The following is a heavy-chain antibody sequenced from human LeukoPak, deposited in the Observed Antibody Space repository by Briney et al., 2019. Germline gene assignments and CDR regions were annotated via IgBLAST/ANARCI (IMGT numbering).Heavy chain of an antibody. Sequence: SETLSLTCTVSGGXISSSSYYWTWIRQHPGKGLEWIGYIYYSGSTYYNPSLKSRVTISVDTSKNQFSLRLSSVTAADTAVYYCALGYCGGGSCYAREYFQHWGQGTLVTVSS. J-gene: IGHJ1*01. CDR2: IYYSGST. V-gene: IGHV4-31*03. D-gene: IGHD2-15*01. CDR3: ALGYCGGGSCYAREYFQH. CDR1: GGXISSSSYY.